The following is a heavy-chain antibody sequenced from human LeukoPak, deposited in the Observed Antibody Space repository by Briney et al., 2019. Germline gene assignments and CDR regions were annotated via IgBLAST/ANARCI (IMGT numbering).Heavy chain of an antibody. CDR3: ARGIWFGELTFGS. V-gene: IGHV4-34*01. CDR1: GGSFSGYY. Sequence: PSETLSPTCAVYGGSFSGYYWSWIRQPPGKGLEWIGEINHSGSTNYNPSLKSRVTISVDTSKNQFSLRLSSVTAADTAVYYCARGIWFGELTFGSWGQGVLVTVSS. D-gene: IGHD3-10*01. J-gene: IGHJ5*01. CDR2: INHSGST.